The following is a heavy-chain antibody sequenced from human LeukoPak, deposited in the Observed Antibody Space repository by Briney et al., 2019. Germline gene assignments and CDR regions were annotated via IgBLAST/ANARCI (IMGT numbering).Heavy chain of an antibody. Sequence: GGSLRLSCAASGFTFSYAWMYWVRQAPGKGLEWVGHIKSKIDGEAVDYAAPVKGRFTLSRDDSIHSLYLQMNSLKTEDTAMYYCTTDMFYMKGFDPWGQGTLVTVSS. D-gene: IGHD3-10*02. J-gene: IGHJ5*02. CDR2: IKSKIDGEAV. CDR1: GFTFSYAW. V-gene: IGHV3-15*05. CDR3: TTDMFYMKGFDP.